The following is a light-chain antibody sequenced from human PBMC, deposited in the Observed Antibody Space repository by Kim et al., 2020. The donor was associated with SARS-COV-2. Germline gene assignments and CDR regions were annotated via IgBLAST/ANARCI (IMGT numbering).Light chain of an antibody. CDR3: QAWGSGLSVV. J-gene: IGLJ6*01. CDR1: KLGTKY. V-gene: IGLV3-1*01. Sequence: SYELTQPPSVSVSPGQTASITCSGDKLGTKYTFWYQQRPGQSPVVVIYQDRKRPSGLPERFSGSNSGNTATLTISGTQAVDEADYYCQAWGSGLSVVFG. CDR2: QDR.